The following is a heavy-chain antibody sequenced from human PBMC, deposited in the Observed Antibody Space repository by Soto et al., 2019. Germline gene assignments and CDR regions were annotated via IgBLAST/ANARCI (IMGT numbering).Heavy chain of an antibody. CDR2: ISAYNGNT. V-gene: IGHV1-18*01. CDR1: GYTFTNYG. D-gene: IGHD3-10*01. Sequence: QVQLVQSGAEVKKPGASVKVSCKASGYTFTNYGISWVRQAPGQGLEWMGWISAYNGNTKYAQKLQGRVTMTTDTATSTAYMGLRSLRSDDTAVYYCARGVGSGSYYNQYNWFAPWGQGTLVTVSS. J-gene: IGHJ5*02. CDR3: ARGVGSGSYYNQYNWFAP.